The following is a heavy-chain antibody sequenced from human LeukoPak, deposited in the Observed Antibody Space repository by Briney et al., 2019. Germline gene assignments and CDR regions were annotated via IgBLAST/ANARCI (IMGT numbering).Heavy chain of an antibody. CDR1: GFTFSSYW. Sequence: GGSLRLSCAASGFTFSSYWMHWVRQAPGKGLVWVSRIDSDGSTTSYADSVKGRFTISRDNAKNTLFLQMNSLRAEDTAAYYSARSVYDSGGYYRVLDYWGQGTLVTVSS. J-gene: IGHJ4*02. CDR3: ARSVYDSGGYYRVLDY. D-gene: IGHD3-22*01. V-gene: IGHV3-74*01. CDR2: IDSDGSTT.